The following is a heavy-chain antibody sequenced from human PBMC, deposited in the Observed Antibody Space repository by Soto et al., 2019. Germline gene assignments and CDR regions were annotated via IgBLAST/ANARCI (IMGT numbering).Heavy chain of an antibody. J-gene: IGHJ4*02. D-gene: IGHD2-2*02. Sequence: EVQLLESGGGLEQPGGSLRLSCVGSGHTFHNYAMTWVRQAPGKGLEWVSGISGSGGSTYYADSVRGRFTISRDDSKNTLYLQMNSLRAEDTAVYYCAKVSRGIGVVPAAIHWGQGTLVTVSS. CDR1: GHTFHNYA. CDR2: ISGSGGST. V-gene: IGHV3-23*01. CDR3: AKVSRGIGVVPAAIH.